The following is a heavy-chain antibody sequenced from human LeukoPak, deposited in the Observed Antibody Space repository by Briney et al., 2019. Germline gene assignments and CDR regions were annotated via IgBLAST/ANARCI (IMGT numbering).Heavy chain of an antibody. CDR1: GFTFDDYA. V-gene: IGHV3-9*01. Sequence: SGRSLRLSCAASGFTFDDYAMHWVRQAPGKGLEWVSGISWNSGSIGYADSVKGRFTISRDNAKNSLYLQMNSLRAEDTALYYCAKDIGRSGYYDSSGYRIGITYFQHWGQGTLVTVSS. J-gene: IGHJ1*01. CDR2: ISWNSGSI. CDR3: AKDIGRSGYYDSSGYRIGITYFQH. D-gene: IGHD3-22*01.